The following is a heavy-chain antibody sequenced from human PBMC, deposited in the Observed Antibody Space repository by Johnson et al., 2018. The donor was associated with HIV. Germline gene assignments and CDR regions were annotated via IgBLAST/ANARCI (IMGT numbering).Heavy chain of an antibody. CDR1: GFTFDDFG. J-gene: IGHJ3*02. CDR3: ARAGGAVRVNGFDM. V-gene: IGHV3-20*04. CDR2: INWNGGRT. D-gene: IGHD6-19*01. Sequence: VQLVESGGGVVQPGRSLRLSCAASGFTFDDFGMGWVRQAPGKGLEWVSGINWNGGRTGDADSVKGRFTISRDNAKNSLFLQMNSLRGEDTALYYCARAGGAVRVNGFDMWGQGTMVTVSS.